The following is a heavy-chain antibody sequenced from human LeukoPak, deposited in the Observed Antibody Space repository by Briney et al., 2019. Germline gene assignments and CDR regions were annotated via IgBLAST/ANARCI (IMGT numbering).Heavy chain of an antibody. CDR3: ARGPPYCGGDCYVDV. V-gene: IGHV1-69*13. CDR2: IIPIFGTA. D-gene: IGHD2-21*01. CDR1: GGTFSSYA. J-gene: IGHJ6*03. Sequence: AASVKVSCKASGGTFSSYAISWVRQAPGQGLEWMGGIIPIFGTANYAQKFQGRVTITADESTSTAYMELSSLRSEDTAVYYCARGPPYCGGDCYVDVWGKGTTVTVSS.